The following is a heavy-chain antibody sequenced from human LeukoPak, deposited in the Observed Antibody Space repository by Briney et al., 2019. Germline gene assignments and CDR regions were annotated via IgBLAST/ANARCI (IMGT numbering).Heavy chain of an antibody. Sequence: GGSLRLSCAASGFTFSSYSMNWVRLATGKGLEWVSSISSSSYIYYADSVKGRFTISRDNAKNSLYLQMNSLRAEDTAVYYCARDHGGYCSGGSCRNWYFDLWGRGTLVTVSS. CDR3: ARDHGGYCSGGSCRNWYFDL. D-gene: IGHD2-15*01. J-gene: IGHJ2*01. CDR2: ISSSSYI. CDR1: GFTFSSYS. V-gene: IGHV3-21*01.